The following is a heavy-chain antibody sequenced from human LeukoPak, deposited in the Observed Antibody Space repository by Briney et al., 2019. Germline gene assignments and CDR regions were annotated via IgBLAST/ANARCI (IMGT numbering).Heavy chain of an antibody. CDR3: ARHKPYKYYYDSSGQTPIAFDI. Sequence: SETLSLTCTVSGGYISRYYWSWIRQPAGKGLEWIGRIYTSGSTNYNPSLKSRVTMSVDTSKNQFSLKLSSVTAADTAVYYCARHKPYKYYYDSSGQTPIAFDIWGQGTMVTVSS. V-gene: IGHV4-4*07. CDR1: GGYISRYY. D-gene: IGHD3-22*01. J-gene: IGHJ3*02. CDR2: IYTSGST.